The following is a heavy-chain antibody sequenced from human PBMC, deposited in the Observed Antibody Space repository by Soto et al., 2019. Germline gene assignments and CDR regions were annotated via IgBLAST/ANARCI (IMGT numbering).Heavy chain of an antibody. J-gene: IGHJ4*02. V-gene: IGHV1-69*01. D-gene: IGHD3-22*01. CDR1: GGTFRSYA. CDR2: ILPMFGTP. Sequence: QVQLVQSGAEVKKPGSSVKVSCKASGGTFRSYAYSWVRRAPGQGLEWMGGILPMFGTPNYAQKFQGRVTSSADESTSTAYMELSSLRSEDSAVYYCARRFRYDSSGYYFYSWGQRTLVTVSS. CDR3: ARRFRYDSSGYYFYS.